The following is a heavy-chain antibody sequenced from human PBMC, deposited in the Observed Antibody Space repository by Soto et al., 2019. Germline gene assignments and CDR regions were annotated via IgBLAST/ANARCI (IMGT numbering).Heavy chain of an antibody. CDR3: ARDLDYYGSGNYYNRIDY. J-gene: IGHJ4*02. V-gene: IGHV1-69*01. CDR1: GGPFSDYA. CDR2: IIPMFGTA. D-gene: IGHD3-10*01. Sequence: QVQLVQSGAEVKNPGSSVKVSCKVSGGPFSDYAVSWVRQAPGQGLEWMGGIIPMFGTANYAQKFQGRVTITADESTTTAYMELSSLRSEDTAVYYCARDLDYYGSGNYYNRIDYWGQGTLVTVSS.